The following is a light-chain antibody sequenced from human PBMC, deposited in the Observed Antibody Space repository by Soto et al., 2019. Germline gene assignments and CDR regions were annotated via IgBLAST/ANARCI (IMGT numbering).Light chain of an antibody. CDR2: SDN. Sequence: QSVLTQPPSTSGTPGQSVTISCSGSTSNIGSNTVNWYQHLTGTAPKLLIHSDNQRPSGVPDRFSGSKSGASASLAISGLQFEDEADYYCSTWDDSLNSWVFGGGTKLTVL. CDR1: TSNIGSNT. V-gene: IGLV1-44*01. CDR3: STWDDSLNSWV. J-gene: IGLJ3*02.